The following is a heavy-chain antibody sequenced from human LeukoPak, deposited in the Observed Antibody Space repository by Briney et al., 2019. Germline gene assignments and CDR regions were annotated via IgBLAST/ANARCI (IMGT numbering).Heavy chain of an antibody. Sequence: GGSLRLSCAASGFVFSASYMSWVRKAPGKGLEWVATIKPDGSEKYHVDSVSGRFTISRDNTNDSLFLQMNSLRVDDTAVYYCVRGGTYWTVSWDQGTLVNVS. CDR1: GFVFSASY. CDR3: VRGGTYWTVS. CDR2: IKPDGSEK. V-gene: IGHV3-7*01. J-gene: IGHJ5*01.